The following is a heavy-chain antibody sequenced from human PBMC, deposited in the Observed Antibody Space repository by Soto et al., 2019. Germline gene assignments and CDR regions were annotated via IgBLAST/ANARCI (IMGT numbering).Heavy chain of an antibody. CDR1: GFTVSSNY. CDR3: ARAGLCSSTSCYGPGAFDI. V-gene: IGHV3-66*01. CDR2: IYSRGST. Sequence: GGSLRLSCAASGFTVSSNYMNWVRQAPGKGLEWVSVIYSRGSTYYADSVKGRFTISRDNSKNTLYLQMSSLRAEDTAVYYCARAGLCSSTSCYGPGAFDIWGQGTMVTVSS. D-gene: IGHD2-2*01. J-gene: IGHJ3*02.